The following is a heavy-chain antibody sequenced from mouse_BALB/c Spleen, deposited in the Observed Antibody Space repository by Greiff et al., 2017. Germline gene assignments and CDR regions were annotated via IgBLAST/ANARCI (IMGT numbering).Heavy chain of an antibody. CDR1: GFSLTGYG. J-gene: IGHJ4*01. CDR3: ARPSYYYGSSPYAMDY. D-gene: IGHD1-1*01. Sequence: QVQLKESGPGLVAPSQSLSITCTVSGFSLTGYGVNWVRQPPGKGLEWLGMIWGDGSTDYNSALKSRLSISKDNSKSQVFLKMNSLQTDDTARYYCARPSYYYGSSPYAMDYWGQGTSVTVSS. V-gene: IGHV2-6-7*01. CDR2: IWGDGST.